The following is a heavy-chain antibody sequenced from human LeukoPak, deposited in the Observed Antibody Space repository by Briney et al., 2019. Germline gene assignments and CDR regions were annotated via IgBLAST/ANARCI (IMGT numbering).Heavy chain of an antibody. CDR2: IYYSGST. Sequence: SETLSLTCTVSGGSISSSSYYWGWIRQPPGKGLEWIGSIYYSGSTYYNPSLKSRVTISVDTSKNQFSLKLRSVTAADTAVYYCAGELPGIAAAGPLPNWFDPWGQGTLVTVSS. CDR1: GGSISSSSYY. D-gene: IGHD6-13*01. J-gene: IGHJ5*02. CDR3: AGELPGIAAAGPLPNWFDP. V-gene: IGHV4-39*07.